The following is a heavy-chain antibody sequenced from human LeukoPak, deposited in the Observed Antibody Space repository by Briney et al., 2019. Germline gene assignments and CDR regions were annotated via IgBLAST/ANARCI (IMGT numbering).Heavy chain of an antibody. J-gene: IGHJ4*02. Sequence: AGGSLRLSCAASGFTVSSNYMTWVRQAPGKGLEWVSLIFSDGRTYYADSVKGRFTISRDNSKNTLYLQMNSLRAEDTAVYYCAKDDCSGGSCPLPDYWGQGTLVTVSS. CDR3: AKDDCSGGSCPLPDY. CDR1: GFTVSSNY. V-gene: IGHV3-66*01. D-gene: IGHD2-15*01. CDR2: IFSDGRT.